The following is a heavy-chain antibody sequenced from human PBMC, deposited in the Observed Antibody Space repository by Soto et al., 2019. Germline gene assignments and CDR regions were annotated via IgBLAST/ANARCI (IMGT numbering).Heavy chain of an antibody. Sequence: PGGSLRLSCAASGFTFSSYGMHWVRQAPGKGLERVAVISYDGSNKYYADSVKGRFTISRDNSKNTLYLQMNSLRAEDTAVYYCAKNYGSGGNWFDPWGQGTLVTVSS. CDR3: AKNYGSGGNWFDP. CDR1: GFTFSSYG. D-gene: IGHD3-10*01. J-gene: IGHJ5*02. CDR2: ISYDGSNK. V-gene: IGHV3-30*18.